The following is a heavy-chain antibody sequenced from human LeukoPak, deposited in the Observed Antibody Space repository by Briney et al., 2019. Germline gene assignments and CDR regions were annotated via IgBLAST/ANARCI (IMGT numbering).Heavy chain of an antibody. Sequence: PGGSLRLSCAASGFTFSSYSMNWVRQAPGKGLEWVSSISSSSSYIYYADSVKGRFTISRDNAKNSLYLQMNSLRAEDTAVYYCARGVYGGNSRVYWGQGTLVTVSS. CDR2: ISSSSSYI. D-gene: IGHD4-23*01. V-gene: IGHV3-21*01. CDR3: ARGVYGGNSRVY. J-gene: IGHJ4*02. CDR1: GFTFSSYS.